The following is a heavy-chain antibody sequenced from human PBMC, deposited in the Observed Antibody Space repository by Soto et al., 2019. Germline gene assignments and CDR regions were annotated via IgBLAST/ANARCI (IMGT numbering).Heavy chain of an antibody. CDR1: GFPFRNFV. CDR2: ISYDGKNT. J-gene: IGHJ4*02. D-gene: IGHD3-10*01. CDR3: AKGNYGLALRPEIDN. Sequence: GGALRLSCAGSGFPFRNFVMHWVRQAPGKGVEGVALISYDGKNTNYVDSVKGRFTISRDNSKNTLYLRGGSLRHLATAMYYCAKGNYGLALRPEIDNWGQGTLVT. V-gene: IGHV3-30*18.